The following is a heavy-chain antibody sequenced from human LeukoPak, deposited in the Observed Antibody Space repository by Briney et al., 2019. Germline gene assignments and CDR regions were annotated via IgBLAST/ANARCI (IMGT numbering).Heavy chain of an antibody. J-gene: IGHJ4*02. CDR3: AKDARFGELSKYYFDY. CDR1: GFTFSSYG. V-gene: IGHV3-30*02. Sequence: QSGGSLRLPCAASGFTFSSYGMHWVRQAPGKGLEWVAFIRYDGSNKYYADSVKGRFTISRDNSKNTLYLQMNSLRAEDTAVYYCAKDARFGELSKYYFDYWGQGTLVTVSS. D-gene: IGHD3-10*01. CDR2: IRYDGSNK.